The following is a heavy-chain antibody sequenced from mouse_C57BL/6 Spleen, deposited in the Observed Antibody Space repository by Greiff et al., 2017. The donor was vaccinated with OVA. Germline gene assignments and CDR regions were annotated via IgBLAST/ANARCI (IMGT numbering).Heavy chain of an antibody. J-gene: IGHJ2*01. Sequence: EVKLQQSGPELVKPGASVKISCKASGYTFTDYYMNWVKQSHGKSLEWIGDINPNNGGTSYNQKFKGKATLTVDKSSSTAYMELRSLTSEDSAVYYCARRRVTTAPSYWGQGTTLTVSS. V-gene: IGHV1-26*01. CDR1: GYTFTDYY. CDR2: INPNNGGT. D-gene: IGHD1-2*01. CDR3: ARRRVTTAPSY.